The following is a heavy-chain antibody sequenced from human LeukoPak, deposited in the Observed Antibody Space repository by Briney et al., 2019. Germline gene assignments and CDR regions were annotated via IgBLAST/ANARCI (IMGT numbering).Heavy chain of an antibody. J-gene: IGHJ4*02. CDR1: GFTFSSYA. V-gene: IGHV3-23*01. Sequence: PGGSLRLSCAASGFTFSSYAMSWVRQAPGKGLEWVSGISGSGGSTYYADSVKGRFTISRDNSKNKLYLQMNSLRAEDTAVYHRAKEHHTSCPSDCYPVGFDFWGPGKLVTVSS. CDR2: ISGSGGST. CDR3: AKEHHTSCPSDCYPVGFDF. D-gene: IGHD2-21*01.